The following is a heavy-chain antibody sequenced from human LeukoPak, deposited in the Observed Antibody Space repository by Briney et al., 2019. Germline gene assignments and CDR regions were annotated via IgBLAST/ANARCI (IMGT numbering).Heavy chain of an antibody. J-gene: IGHJ4*02. D-gene: IGHD6-19*01. CDR3: ATHDLAGTSPFDY. CDR1: GYTVTSYY. V-gene: IGHV1-46*01. CDR2: INPSGDST. Sequence: ASVKVSCKTSGYTVTSYYIHWVRHAPGQGLEWMAIINPSGDSTTYPQKFQGRVTMTRDTSTSTVYMELSSLRFDDTAVYYCATHDLAGTSPFDYWGQGTLVTVSS.